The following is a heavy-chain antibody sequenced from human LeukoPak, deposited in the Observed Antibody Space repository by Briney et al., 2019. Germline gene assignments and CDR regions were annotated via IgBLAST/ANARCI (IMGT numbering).Heavy chain of an antibody. CDR1: GFTFNTYA. CDR2: ISGSGGTT. Sequence: GGSLRLSCAASGFTFNTYAMSWVRQAPGKGLEWVSTISGSGGTTYYADSVKGRFTISRDNSKNTLYLQMNRLRAEDTAVYYCAKGTGSSGWYWFDYWGQGTLVTVSS. D-gene: IGHD6-19*01. J-gene: IGHJ4*02. V-gene: IGHV3-23*01. CDR3: AKGTGSSGWYWFDY.